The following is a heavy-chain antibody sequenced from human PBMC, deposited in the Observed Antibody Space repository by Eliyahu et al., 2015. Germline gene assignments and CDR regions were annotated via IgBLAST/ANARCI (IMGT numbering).Heavy chain of an antibody. CDR2: SSGNGDDT. CDR3: AKDRNWGDGFDI. J-gene: IGHJ3*02. Sequence: EXQLLESGGGLVQPGGSLRLSXXASGFAFSRXXMXWXRQAPGKGLEWVSDSSGNGDDTNYADSVKGRFTISRDNSKNILYLQMNSLRAEDTAVYYCAKDRNWGDGFDIWGQGTVVTVSS. D-gene: IGHD7-27*01. CDR1: GFAFSRXX. V-gene: IGHV3-23*01.